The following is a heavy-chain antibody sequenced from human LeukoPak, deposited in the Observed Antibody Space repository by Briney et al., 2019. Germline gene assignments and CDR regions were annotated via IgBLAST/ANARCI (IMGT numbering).Heavy chain of an antibody. CDR1: GFTFSSYW. CDR2: IWSDGSND. V-gene: IGHV3-33*08. Sequence: GGSLRLSCAASGFTFSSYWMSWVRQAPGKGLEWVAFIWSDGSNDHYADSVKGRFTISRDNSKNTVRLQMNSLRVEDTAVYYCARDPSGSGWSLSDWGQGTPVTVSS. J-gene: IGHJ4*02. CDR3: ARDPSGSGWSLSD. D-gene: IGHD6-19*01.